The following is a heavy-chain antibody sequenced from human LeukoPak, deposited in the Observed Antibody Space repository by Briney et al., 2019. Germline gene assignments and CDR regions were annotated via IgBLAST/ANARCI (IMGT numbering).Heavy chain of an antibody. CDR3: AMSGSGSYSL. CDR2: TYYRSRWYT. Sequence: SQTLSLTCAISGDSVYSNSAAWNWIRQTPSRGLEWLGRTYYRSRWYTDYGVAVKGRITIKPDTSKNQLSLQVNSVTPEDTAVYFCAMSGSGSYSLWGQGTLVTVPS. CDR1: GDSVYSNSAA. D-gene: IGHD3-10*01. V-gene: IGHV6-1*01. J-gene: IGHJ4*02.